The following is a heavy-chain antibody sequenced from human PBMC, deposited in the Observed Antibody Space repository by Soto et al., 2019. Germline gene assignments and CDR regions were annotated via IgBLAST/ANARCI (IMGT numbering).Heavy chain of an antibody. J-gene: IGHJ4*02. Sequence: SETLSLTCAVSGGSISSGGYSWSWIRQPPGKGLEWIGYIYHSGSTHYNPSLKSRVTISVDRSKNQFSLKLSSVTAADTAVYYCARAGTGSLYYFDYWGQGTLVTVS. CDR3: ARAGTGSLYYFDY. CDR2: IYHSGST. V-gene: IGHV4-30-2*01. D-gene: IGHD7-27*01. CDR1: GGSISSGGYS.